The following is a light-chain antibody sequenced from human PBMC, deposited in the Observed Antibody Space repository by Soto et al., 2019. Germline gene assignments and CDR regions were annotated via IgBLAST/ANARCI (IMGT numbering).Light chain of an antibody. Sequence: DILLTQSPSTLSASVGDRVTISCRASQSINKWLAWYQHKPGNAPNLLIYEASTLHSGVPSRFSGSGSGTEFTLTISSLRPDDFATYYCQHYSGDRATFGQGTKVDIK. J-gene: IGKJ1*01. CDR1: QSINKW. CDR3: QHYSGDRAT. V-gene: IGKV1-5*03. CDR2: EAS.